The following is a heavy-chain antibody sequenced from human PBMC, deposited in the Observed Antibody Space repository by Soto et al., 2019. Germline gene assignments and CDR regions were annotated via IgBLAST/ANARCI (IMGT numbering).Heavy chain of an antibody. CDR1: GYTFTSYD. Sequence: QVQLVQSGAEVKKPGASVKVSCKASGYTFTSYDINWVRQATGQGLEWMGWMNPNSGNTGYAQKFQGRVTMTRNTSISTAYMELSSLRSEDTAVYYCARGGPTYYYDSSGYYPGYYGMDVWGQGTTVTVSS. CDR3: ARGGPTYYYDSSGYYPGYYGMDV. D-gene: IGHD3-22*01. V-gene: IGHV1-8*01. CDR2: MNPNSGNT. J-gene: IGHJ6*02.